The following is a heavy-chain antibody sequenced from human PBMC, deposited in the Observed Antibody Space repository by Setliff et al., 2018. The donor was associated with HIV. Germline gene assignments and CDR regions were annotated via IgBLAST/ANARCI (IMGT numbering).Heavy chain of an antibody. CDR1: GFTFRSYA. CDR2: ISHDGSIE. D-gene: IGHD2-2*01. J-gene: IGHJ4*02. V-gene: IGHV3-30*04. Sequence: GGSLRLSCAASGFTFRSYAMHWVRQAPGKGLEWVADISHDGSIEDYADSVRGRFTISRDNSKSAVYLQMNSLRPEDTAVYYCARDSRTGYFDSWGQGTLVTVSS. CDR3: ARDSRTGYFDS.